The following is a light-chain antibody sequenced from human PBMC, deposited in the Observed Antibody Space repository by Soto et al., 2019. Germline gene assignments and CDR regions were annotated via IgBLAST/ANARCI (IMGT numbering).Light chain of an antibody. Sequence: QSVLTQPASVSGSPGQSITISCTGTSSGVGIYNFVSWYQHHPGKAPTLMIYEVNNRPSGVSNRFSGSKSGNTASLTISGLQAEDEADYYCSSYTSSNTPVVFGGGTQLTVL. CDR3: SSYTSSNTPVV. CDR2: EVN. CDR1: SSGVGIYNF. V-gene: IGLV2-14*01. J-gene: IGLJ2*01.